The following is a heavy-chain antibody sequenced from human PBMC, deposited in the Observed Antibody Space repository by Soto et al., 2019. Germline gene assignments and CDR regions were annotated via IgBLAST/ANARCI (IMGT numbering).Heavy chain of an antibody. CDR1: GGTFRDFA. CDR3: ARGERRFDP. V-gene: IGHV1-18*01. Sequence: ASVKVSCKASGGTFRDFAFSWVRQAPGQGLEWMGVISAYNGNTKYAQKLQGRVTMTTDTSTSTAYMELRSLRSDDTAVYYCARGERRFDPWGQGTLVTVSS. D-gene: IGHD1-1*01. CDR2: ISAYNGNT. J-gene: IGHJ5*02.